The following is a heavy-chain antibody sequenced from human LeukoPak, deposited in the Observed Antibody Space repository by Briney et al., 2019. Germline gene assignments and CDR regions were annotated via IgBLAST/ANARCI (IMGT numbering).Heavy chain of an antibody. J-gene: IGHJ1*01. D-gene: IGHD2-15*01. CDR2: IYHSGST. Sequence: PSETLSLACAVSGGSISSSNWWSWVRQPPGKGLELIGEIYHSGSTNYNPSLKSRVTISVDKSKNQFSLKLSSVTAADTAVYYCAREVGYCSGGSCYSGDQHWGQGTLVTVSS. CDR1: GGSISSSNW. CDR3: AREVGYCSGGSCYSGDQH. V-gene: IGHV4-4*02.